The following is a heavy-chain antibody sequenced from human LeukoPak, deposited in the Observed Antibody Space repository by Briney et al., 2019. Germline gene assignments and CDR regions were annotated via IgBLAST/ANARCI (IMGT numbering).Heavy chain of an antibody. Sequence: SVKVSCKASGGTFSSYAISWVRQAPGQGLEWMGGIIPIFGTANYAQKFQGRVTIAADESTSTAYMELSSLRSEDTAVYYCARDHGYCSSTSCYYTYYGMDVWGQGTTVTVSS. CDR3: ARDHGYCSSTSCYYTYYGMDV. J-gene: IGHJ6*02. D-gene: IGHD2-2*03. CDR2: IIPIFGTA. V-gene: IGHV1-69*13. CDR1: GGTFSSYA.